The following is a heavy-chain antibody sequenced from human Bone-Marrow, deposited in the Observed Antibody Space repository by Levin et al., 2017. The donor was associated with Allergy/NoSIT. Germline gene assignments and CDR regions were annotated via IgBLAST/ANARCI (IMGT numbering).Heavy chain of an antibody. CDR2: IIPIFGTA. D-gene: IGHD3-22*01. CDR3: ASNRVVVITTGYYYGMDV. V-gene: IGHV1-69*13. J-gene: IGHJ6*02. Sequence: SVKVSCKASGGTFSSYAISWVRQAPGQGLEWMGGIIPIFGTANYAQKFQGRVTITADESTSTAYMELSSLRSEDTAVYYCASNRVVVITTGYYYGMDVWGQGTTVTVSS. CDR1: GGTFSSYA.